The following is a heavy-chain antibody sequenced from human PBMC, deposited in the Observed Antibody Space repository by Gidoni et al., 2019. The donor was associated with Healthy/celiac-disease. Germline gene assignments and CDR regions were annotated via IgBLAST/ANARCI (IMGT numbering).Heavy chain of an antibody. J-gene: IGHJ6*03. CDR1: GFTFSNAW. CDR2: IKSKTDGGTT. V-gene: IGHV3-15*01. Sequence: EVQLVESGGGLVKPGGSLRLSCAASGFTFSNAWMSWVRQAPGKGLEWVGRIKSKTDGGTTDYAAPVKGRFTISRDDSKNTLYLQMNSLKTEDTAVYYCTTLVPAAMGYYYYYYMDVWGKGTTVTVSS. D-gene: IGHD2-2*01. CDR3: TTLVPAAMGYYYYYYMDV.